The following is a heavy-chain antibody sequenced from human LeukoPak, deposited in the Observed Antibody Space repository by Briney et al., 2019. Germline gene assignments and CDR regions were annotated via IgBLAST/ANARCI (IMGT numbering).Heavy chain of an antibody. CDR2: IRYDGSNK. D-gene: IGHD1-26*01. V-gene: IGHV3-30*02. J-gene: IGHJ4*02. CDR1: GFTFSSYG. Sequence: GGSLRLSCAASGFTFSSYGMHWVRQAPGKGLEWVAFIRYDGSNKYYADSVKGRFTISRDNSKNTLYLQMNSLRAEDTAVYYCAKFGSGSYYANYFDYWGQGTLVTVSS. CDR3: AKFGSGSYYANYFDY.